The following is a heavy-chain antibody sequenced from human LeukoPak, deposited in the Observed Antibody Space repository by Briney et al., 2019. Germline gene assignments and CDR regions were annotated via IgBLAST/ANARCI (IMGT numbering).Heavy chain of an antibody. D-gene: IGHD3-10*01. V-gene: IGHV3-30*18. CDR1: GFTFSSYG. CDR3: AKLAGSFDY. Sequence: PGRSLRLSCAASGFTFSSYGMHWVRQAPGKGLEWVAVISYDGSNKSYADSVKGRFTISRDNSKNTLYLQMNSLRAEDTAVYYCAKLAGSFDYWGQGTLVTVSS. J-gene: IGHJ4*02. CDR2: ISYDGSNK.